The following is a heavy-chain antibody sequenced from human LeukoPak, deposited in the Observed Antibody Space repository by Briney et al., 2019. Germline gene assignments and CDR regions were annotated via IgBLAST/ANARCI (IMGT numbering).Heavy chain of an antibody. V-gene: IGHV3-21*01. CDR1: GFTFSSYS. D-gene: IGHD6-19*01. Sequence: TGGSLRLSCAASGFTFSSYSMNWVRQAPGKGLEWVSSISSSSSYIYYADSVKGRFTISRDNAKNSLYLQMNSLRAEDTAVYYCARDAALYSSGWKDYWGQGTLVTVSS. CDR3: ARDAALYSSGWKDY. CDR2: ISSSSSYI. J-gene: IGHJ4*02.